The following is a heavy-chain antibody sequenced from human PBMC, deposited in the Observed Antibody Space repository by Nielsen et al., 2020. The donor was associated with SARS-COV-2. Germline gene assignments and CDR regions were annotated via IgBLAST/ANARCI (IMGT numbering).Heavy chain of an antibody. V-gene: IGHV3-9*01. CDR1: GFTFDDYA. CDR3: AKAQAYDSSGYYSITYYFDY. CDR2: INWNSGSI. J-gene: IGHJ4*02. Sequence: SLKISCAASGFTFDDYAMHWVRQAPGKGLEWVSGINWNSGSIVYADSVKGRFTISRDNAKSSLYLQMNSLRAEDTALYYCAKAQAYDSSGYYSITYYFDYWGQGTLVTVYS. D-gene: IGHD3-22*01.